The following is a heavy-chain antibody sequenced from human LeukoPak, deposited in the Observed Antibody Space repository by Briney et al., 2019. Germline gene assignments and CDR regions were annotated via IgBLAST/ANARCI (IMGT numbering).Heavy chain of an antibody. J-gene: IGHJ5*02. V-gene: IGHV4-31*03. D-gene: IGHD2-15*01. CDR3: ARGVVVVVAATPINWFDP. Sequence: SETLSLTCTVSGGSNSSGGSYWSWIRQHPGKGLEWIGYIYYSGSTYYNPSLKSRVTISVDTSKNQFSLKLSSVTAADTAVYYCARGVVVVVAATPINWFDPWGQGTLVTVSS. CDR2: IYYSGST. CDR1: GGSNSSGGSY.